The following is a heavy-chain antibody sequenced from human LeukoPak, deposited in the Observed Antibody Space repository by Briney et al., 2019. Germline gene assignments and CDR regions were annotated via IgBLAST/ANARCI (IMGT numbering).Heavy chain of an antibody. CDR1: GFTFSSYS. CDR2: ISGSGENT. V-gene: IGHV3-23*01. D-gene: IGHD5-18*01. Sequence: AGGSLRLSCAASGFTFSSYSMTWVRQAPGKGLEWISTISGSGENTYYADSMKGRFTISRDNSKNSLSLQLNSLRAEDTAVYYCARLLRLYEQWLPFDYWGQGTLVTVSS. J-gene: IGHJ4*02. CDR3: ARLLRLYEQWLPFDY.